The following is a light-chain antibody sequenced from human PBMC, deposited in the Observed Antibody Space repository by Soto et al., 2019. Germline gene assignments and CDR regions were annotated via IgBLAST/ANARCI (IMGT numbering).Light chain of an antibody. CDR3: SSFTSRSTFWV. CDR1: SSDVDGYKY. CDR2: AVS. Sequence: QSVLTQPASVSGSPGQSITISCTGTSSDVDGYKYVSWYQQHPGKDPKLMIYAVSNRPSGVSKRFSGSKSGDTASLTISGLQAEDEADYYCSSFTSRSTFWVFGGGTQLTVL. J-gene: IGLJ3*02. V-gene: IGLV2-14*01.